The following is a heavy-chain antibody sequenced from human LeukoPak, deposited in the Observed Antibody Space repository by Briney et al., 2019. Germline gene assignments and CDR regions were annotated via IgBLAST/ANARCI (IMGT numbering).Heavy chain of an antibody. Sequence: ASVKVSCKASGGTFSSYAISWVRQAPGQGLEWMGGIIPIFGTANYAQKFQGRVTITADKSTSTAYMELSSLRSEDTAVYYCARYSSQWDHAFDLWGQGTMVTVSS. CDR2: IIPIFGTA. CDR3: ARYSSQWDHAFDL. D-gene: IGHD6-13*01. J-gene: IGHJ3*01. CDR1: GGTFSSYA. V-gene: IGHV1-69*06.